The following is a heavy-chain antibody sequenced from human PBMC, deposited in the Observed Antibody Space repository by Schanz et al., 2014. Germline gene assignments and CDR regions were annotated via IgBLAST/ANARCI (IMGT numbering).Heavy chain of an antibody. CDR2: IYSNGIS. CDR1: GGSINNYF. D-gene: IGHD5-12*01. J-gene: IGHJ4*02. Sequence: QVHLQESGPGLVKPSETLSVTCTVSGGSINNYFWTWIRQPAGKGLEWIGRIYSNGISHYNPSLESRVTMSVDTSKNKFSLNLTPVTPADPAIYYCVRVKGEHSGHDYIVYWGQGIQVTVSP. V-gene: IGHV4-4*07. CDR3: VRVKGEHSGHDYIVY.